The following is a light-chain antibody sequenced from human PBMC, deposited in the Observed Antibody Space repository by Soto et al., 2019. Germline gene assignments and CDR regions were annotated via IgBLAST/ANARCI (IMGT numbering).Light chain of an antibody. V-gene: IGLV2-14*01. CDR1: SRDIGGYNL. J-gene: IGLJ1*01. CDR2: EVS. CDR3: YSYTYSGTRV. Sequence: QSVLTQPASVSGSPGQSVTISCTGTSRDIGGYNLVSWYQHHPGKAPKLLISEVSNRPSGVSNRFSGSKSGNTASLTISGLQAEDLADYSCYSYTYSGTRVCGTGTKVTVL.